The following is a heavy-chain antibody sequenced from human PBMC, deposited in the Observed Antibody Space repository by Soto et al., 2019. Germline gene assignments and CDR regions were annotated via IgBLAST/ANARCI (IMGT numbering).Heavy chain of an antibody. CDR3: ARDPYPGNWFDP. V-gene: IGHV1-58*01. CDR2: IVVGSGNT. Sequence: ASVKVSCKASGFTFTSSAVQWVRQARGQRLEWIGWIVVGSGNTNYAQKFQERVTITRDMSTSTAYMELSSLRSEDTAVYYCARDPYPGNWFDPWGQGTLVTVSS. J-gene: IGHJ5*02. CDR1: GFTFTSSA.